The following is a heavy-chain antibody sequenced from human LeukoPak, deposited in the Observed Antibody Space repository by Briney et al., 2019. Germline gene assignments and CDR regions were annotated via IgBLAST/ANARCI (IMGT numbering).Heavy chain of an antibody. J-gene: IGHJ6*03. V-gene: IGHV5-51*01. Sequence: GESLKISCKGSGYSFTSYWIGWVRQMPGKGLEWMGIIYPGDSGTRYSPSFQGQVTISADKSVSTAYLQWSSLKASDTAMYYCARLPAAFGVVIMDYGYMDVWGKGTTVTVSS. CDR2: IYPGDSGT. CDR3: ARLPAAFGVVIMDYGYMDV. CDR1: GYSFTSYW. D-gene: IGHD3-3*01.